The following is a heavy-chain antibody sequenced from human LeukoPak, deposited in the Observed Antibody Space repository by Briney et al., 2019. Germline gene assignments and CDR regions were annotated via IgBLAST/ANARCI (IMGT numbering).Heavy chain of an antibody. D-gene: IGHD3-22*01. CDR2: ISYDGTNK. CDR1: GFTFSHYA. J-gene: IGHJ3*02. V-gene: IGHV3-30*18. Sequence: PGRSLRLSCAASGFTFSHYATHWVRQAPGKGLDWVAVISYDGTNKYYADSVKGRLTTSRDNSKNTLYLQMNSLRAEDTAVYYCAKGGYYASSGSYAFDIWGQGTMVTVSS. CDR3: AKGGYYASSGSYAFDI.